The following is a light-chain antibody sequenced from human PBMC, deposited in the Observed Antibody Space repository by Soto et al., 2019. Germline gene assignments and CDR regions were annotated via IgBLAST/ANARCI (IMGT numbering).Light chain of an antibody. Sequence: DIVFTQSPCTLSLSPGERAALSCRASETVNSNYLAWYQQKRGQAPRLLIYGASTRATGIPARFSGSGSGTEFTLTISSLQSDDCATYYCQQYENYWTFGQGTKVDIK. CDR2: GAS. J-gene: IGKJ1*01. V-gene: IGKV3-15*01. CDR3: QQYENYWT. CDR1: ETVNSNY.